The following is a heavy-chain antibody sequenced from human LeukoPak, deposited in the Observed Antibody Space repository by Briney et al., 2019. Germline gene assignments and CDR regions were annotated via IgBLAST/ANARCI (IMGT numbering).Heavy chain of an antibody. CDR2: ISAYNGNT. J-gene: IGHJ5*02. CDR1: GYTFTSYG. V-gene: IGHV1-18*04. CDR3: ARDEPDVDCSGGSCYSGS. D-gene: IGHD2-15*01. Sequence: ASVKVSCKASGYTFTSYGISWVRQAPGQGLEWMGWISAYNGNTNYAQKLQGRVTMTTDTSTSTAYMELRSLRSDDTAVYYCARDEPDVDCSGGSCYSGSWGQGTLVTVSS.